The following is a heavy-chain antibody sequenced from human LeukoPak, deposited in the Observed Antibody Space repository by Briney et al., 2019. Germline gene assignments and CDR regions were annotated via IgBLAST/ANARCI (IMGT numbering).Heavy chain of an antibody. CDR3: ARRSPYYDFWSGYPRGYYFDY. CDR2: IYYSGST. Sequence: SQTLSLTCTVSGGSISSGDYYWSWIRQPPGTGLEWIGYIYYSGSTYYNPSLKSRVTISVDTSKNQFSLKLSSVTAADTAVYYCARRSPYYDFWSGYPRGYYFDYWGQGTLVTVSS. CDR1: GGSISSGDYY. D-gene: IGHD3-3*01. V-gene: IGHV4-30-4*01. J-gene: IGHJ4*02.